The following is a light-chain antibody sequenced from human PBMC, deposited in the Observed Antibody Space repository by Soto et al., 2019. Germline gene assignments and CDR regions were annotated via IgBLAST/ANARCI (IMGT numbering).Light chain of an antibody. CDR1: SSNIGSNT. Sequence: QAVVTQPPSASGTPGQRVTISCSGSSSNIGSNTVNWYQQLPGTAPKLLIYSNNQRTSGVPDRLSGSKSGTSSSLAISGLQSEDEAAYYCAAWDDSLNGLVLGGGTKLTVL. CDR2: SNN. CDR3: AAWDDSLNGLV. V-gene: IGLV1-44*01. J-gene: IGLJ2*01.